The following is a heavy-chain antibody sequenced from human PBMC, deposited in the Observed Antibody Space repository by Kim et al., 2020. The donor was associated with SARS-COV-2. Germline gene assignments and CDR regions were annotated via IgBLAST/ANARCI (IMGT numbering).Heavy chain of an antibody. CDR3: ARDRVAAAGFDY. J-gene: IGHJ4*02. D-gene: IGHD6-13*01. CDR1: GGTFSSYA. Sequence: SVKVSCKASGGTFSSYAISWVRQAPGQGLEWMGGIIPIFGTANYAQKFQGRVTITADESTSTAYMELSSLRSEDTAVYYCARDRVAAAGFDYWGQGTLVTVSS. V-gene: IGHV1-69*13. CDR2: IIPIFGTA.